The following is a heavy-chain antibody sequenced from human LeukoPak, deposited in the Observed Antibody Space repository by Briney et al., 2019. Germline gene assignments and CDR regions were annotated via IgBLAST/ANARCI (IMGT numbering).Heavy chain of an antibody. CDR2: IYYSGST. D-gene: IGHD6-13*01. J-gene: IGHJ6*02. CDR1: GGSVSSGFYY. Sequence: SSETLSLTCTVSGGSVSSGFYYWSWIRQPPGKGLEWIGYIYYSGSTNYNPSLKSRVTISVDTSKNQFSLKLSSVTAADTAVYYCARYRQLSYYYGMDVWGQGTTVTVSS. V-gene: IGHV4-61*01. CDR3: ARYRQLSYYYGMDV.